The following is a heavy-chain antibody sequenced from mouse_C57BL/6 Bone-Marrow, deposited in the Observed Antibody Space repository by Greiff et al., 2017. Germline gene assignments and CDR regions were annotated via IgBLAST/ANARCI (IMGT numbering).Heavy chain of an antibody. Sequence: VQLVESGPELVKPGASVKISCKASGYAFSSSWMNWVKQRPGKGLEWIGRIYPGDGDTNYNGKFKGKATLTADKSSSTAYMQLSSLTSEDSAVYFCANGSRDAMDYWGQGTSVTVSS. D-gene: IGHD1-1*01. CDR1: GYAFSSSW. CDR2: IYPGDGDT. J-gene: IGHJ4*01. CDR3: ANGSRDAMDY. V-gene: IGHV1-82*01.